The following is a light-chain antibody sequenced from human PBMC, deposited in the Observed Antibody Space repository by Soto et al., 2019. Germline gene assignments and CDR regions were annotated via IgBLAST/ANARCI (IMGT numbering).Light chain of an antibody. CDR2: AAY. CDR1: QDINNY. V-gene: IGKV1-39*01. J-gene: IGKJ2*01. CDR3: QQSYSTPPYT. Sequence: DIQMTQSPSSLSTSVGDRVTITCRARQDINNYLNWYQQKPGKAPKLLIFAAYNLQSGVPSRFSGSGSGTDFTLTISSLQPDDFGTYYYQQSYSTPPYTFGQGTKVDMK.